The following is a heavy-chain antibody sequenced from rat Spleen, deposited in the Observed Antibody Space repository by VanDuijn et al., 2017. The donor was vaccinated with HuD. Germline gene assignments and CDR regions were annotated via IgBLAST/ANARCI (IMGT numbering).Heavy chain of an antibody. CDR1: GFSLRNYG. J-gene: IGHJ2*01. V-gene: IGHV2-13*01. D-gene: IGHD1-2*01. CDR2: IWGNGSP. Sequence: QVQLKESGPGLVQPSQTLSLTCTVSGFSLRNYGVIWVRQSPGKGLEWMGVIWGNGSPDYNSALKSRLSINRDTSKSQVYLRMNSLQTEDTATYYCARADIGAIYTDGIWGQGVMVTVSS. CDR3: ARADIGAIYTDGI.